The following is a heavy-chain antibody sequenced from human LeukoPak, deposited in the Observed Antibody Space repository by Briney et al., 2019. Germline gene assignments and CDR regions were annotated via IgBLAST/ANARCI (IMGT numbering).Heavy chain of an antibody. D-gene: IGHD6-13*01. CDR2: IYHSGST. Sequence: SETLSLTCTVSGYSISSGYYWGWIRQPPGKGLEWIGSIYHSGSTYYNPSLKSRVTISVDTSKNRLSLTLSSVTAADTAVYYCARGSAAGNFFFDYWGQGTLVTVSS. CDR3: ARGSAAGNFFFDY. V-gene: IGHV4-38-2*02. CDR1: GYSISSGYY. J-gene: IGHJ4*02.